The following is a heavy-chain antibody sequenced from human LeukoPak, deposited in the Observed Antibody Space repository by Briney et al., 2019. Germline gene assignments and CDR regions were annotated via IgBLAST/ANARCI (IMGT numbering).Heavy chain of an antibody. J-gene: IGHJ4*02. CDR1: GYTFTSYD. V-gene: IGHV1-18*01. CDR2: ISAHNGNT. D-gene: IGHD6-19*01. CDR3: ARTHSSGWYLGDY. Sequence: ASVKVSCKASGYTFTSYDISWVRQAPGQGLEWMGWISAHNGNTNSAQKLQGRVSMTTDTSTSTAYMELRSLRSDDTAVYYCARTHSSGWYLGDYWGQGTLVTVSS.